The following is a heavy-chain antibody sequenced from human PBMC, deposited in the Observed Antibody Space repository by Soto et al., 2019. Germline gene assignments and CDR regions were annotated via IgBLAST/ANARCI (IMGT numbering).Heavy chain of an antibody. J-gene: IGHJ2*01. Sequence: QVQLQESGQGLVKPSQTLSLTCTVSSGSISSGGYYWSWIRQHPGKGLEWIGYIYYSGSTYYNPSLKSRVTISVDTSKNQFSLKLSSVTAADTAVSYCAASTVTRWYFDLWGRGTLVTVSS. CDR1: SGSISSGGYY. D-gene: IGHD4-17*01. V-gene: IGHV4-31*03. CDR2: IYYSGST. CDR3: AASTVTRWYFDL.